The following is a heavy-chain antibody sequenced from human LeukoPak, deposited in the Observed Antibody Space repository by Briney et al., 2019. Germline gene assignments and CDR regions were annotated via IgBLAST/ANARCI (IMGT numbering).Heavy chain of an antibody. CDR3: AKGPGITAAGNGPDY. Sequence: GGSLRLSCAASGFTFSSYAMSWVRQAPGRGLEWVSAISGSGLSTFHADSVKGRFTISRDNSKNTLYLQMNSLRAEDTAVYYCAKGPGITAAGNGPDYWGQGTLVTVSA. CDR1: GFTFSSYA. V-gene: IGHV3-23*01. D-gene: IGHD6-13*01. CDR2: ISGSGLST. J-gene: IGHJ4*02.